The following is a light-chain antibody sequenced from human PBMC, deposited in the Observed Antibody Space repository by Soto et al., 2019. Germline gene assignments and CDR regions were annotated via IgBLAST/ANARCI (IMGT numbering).Light chain of an antibody. V-gene: IGLV2-14*01. CDR3: FSYTSSGTYV. Sequence: QPALTQPASVSGSPGQSITISCTGTSSDVGNYKYVSWYQQHPGKAPKPMIYEVSNRPSGVSNRFSGSKSGNTASLTISGLQAEDETDYYCFSYTSSGTYVFGTGTKVTVL. CDR1: SSDVGNYKY. J-gene: IGLJ1*01. CDR2: EVS.